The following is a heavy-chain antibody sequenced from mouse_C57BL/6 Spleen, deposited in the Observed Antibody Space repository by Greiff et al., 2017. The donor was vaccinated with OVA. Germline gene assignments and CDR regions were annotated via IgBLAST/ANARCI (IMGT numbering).Heavy chain of an antibody. CDR3: ARKGIYYDPSYAMDY. V-gene: IGHV1-50*01. D-gene: IGHD2-4*01. CDR2: IDPSDSYT. J-gene: IGHJ4*01. CDR1: GYTFTSYW. Sequence: QVQLQQPGAELVKPGASVKLSCKASGYTFTSYWMQWVKQRPGQGLEWIGEIDPSDSYTNYNHKLKGTAPLTLDTSSSTAYMQLSSLTSEDSAVYYCARKGIYYDPSYAMDYWGQGTSVTVSS.